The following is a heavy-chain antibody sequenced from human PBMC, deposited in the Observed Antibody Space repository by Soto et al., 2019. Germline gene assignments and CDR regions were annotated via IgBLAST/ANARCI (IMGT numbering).Heavy chain of an antibody. CDR2: IFPSDSDT. J-gene: IGHJ5*02. Sequence: PGESLKISCKGSGYSFSTYRIAWVRQMPGKGLEWMGIIFPSDSDTRYSPSFQGRVTITRDTSASTAYMELSSLRSEDTAVYYCARVGPPADPWGQGTLVTVSS. CDR3: ARVGPPADP. CDR1: GYSFSTYR. V-gene: IGHV5-51*01.